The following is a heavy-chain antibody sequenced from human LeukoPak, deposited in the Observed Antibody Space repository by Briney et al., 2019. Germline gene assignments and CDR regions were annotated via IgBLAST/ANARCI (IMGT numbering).Heavy chain of an antibody. CDR1: GYTFTGYY. CDR2: INPNSGGT. V-gene: IGHV1-2*02. Sequence: ASVKVSCKASGYTFTGYYMHWVRQAPGQGLEWMGWINPNSGGTNYAQKFQGRVTMTRDTSISTAYMELSRLRSDDTAVYYCARVVADSSGGETLDYWGQGTLVTVSS. J-gene: IGHJ4*02. D-gene: IGHD3-22*01. CDR3: ARVVADSSGGETLDY.